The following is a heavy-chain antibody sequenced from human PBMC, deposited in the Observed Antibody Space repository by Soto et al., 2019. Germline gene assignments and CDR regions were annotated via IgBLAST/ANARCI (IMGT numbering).Heavy chain of an antibody. J-gene: IGHJ4*02. Sequence: ASVKVSCKASGYTFTSYAMHWVRQAPGQRLEWMGWINAGNGNTKYSQKFQGRVTITRDTSASTAYMELSSLRSEDTAVYYCARDGSSSWYPLFDYWGQGTLVTVSS. CDR2: INAGNGNT. CDR1: GYTFTSYA. D-gene: IGHD6-13*01. V-gene: IGHV1-3*01. CDR3: ARDGSSSWYPLFDY.